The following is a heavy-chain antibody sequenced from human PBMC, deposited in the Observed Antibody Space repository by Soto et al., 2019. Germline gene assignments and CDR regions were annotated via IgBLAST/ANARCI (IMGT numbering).Heavy chain of an antibody. CDR1: GFTFSSFA. CDR2: ISGSGGST. D-gene: IGHD3-10*01. Sequence: GGSLRLSCAASGFTFSSFAMSWVRQAPGKGLEWVSAISGSGGSTYYADSVKGRFTISRDNSKNTLYLQMNSLRAEDTAVYYCAKDQALWFGELEAFDIWGQGTMVTVSS. V-gene: IGHV3-23*01. J-gene: IGHJ3*02. CDR3: AKDQALWFGELEAFDI.